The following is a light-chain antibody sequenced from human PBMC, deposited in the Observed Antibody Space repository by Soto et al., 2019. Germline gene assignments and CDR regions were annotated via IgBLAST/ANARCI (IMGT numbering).Light chain of an antibody. Sequence: QSVLTQPASVSGSPGQSITISCTGTSSDVGSYNLVSWYQHHPGKAPKLIIYEGSKRPSGVSNRFSGSKSGNTASLTISGLQAEDEADYYCSSYTSSSTLVFGGGTKVTVL. CDR1: SSDVGSYNL. CDR2: EGS. V-gene: IGLV2-14*02. J-gene: IGLJ2*01. CDR3: SSYTSSSTLV.